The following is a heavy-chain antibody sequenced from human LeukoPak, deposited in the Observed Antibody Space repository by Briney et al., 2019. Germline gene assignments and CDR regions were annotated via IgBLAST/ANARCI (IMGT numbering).Heavy chain of an antibody. CDR3: ARGDRVDSSSWYNWFDP. Sequence: PSETLSLTCAVYGGSFSGYYWIWIRQPPGKGLEWIGEINHSGSTNYNPPLKSRVTISVDTSKNQFSLKLSSVTAADAAVYYCARGDRVDSSSWYNWFDPWGQGTLVTVSS. V-gene: IGHV4-34*01. D-gene: IGHD6-13*01. CDR1: GGSFSGYY. J-gene: IGHJ5*02. CDR2: INHSGST.